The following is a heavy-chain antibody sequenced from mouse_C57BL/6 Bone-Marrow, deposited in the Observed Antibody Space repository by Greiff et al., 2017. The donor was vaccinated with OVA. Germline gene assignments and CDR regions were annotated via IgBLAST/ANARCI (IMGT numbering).Heavy chain of an antibody. J-gene: IGHJ4*01. D-gene: IGHD2-3*01. V-gene: IGHV5-17*01. CDR1: GFTFSDYG. Sequence: EVMLVESGGGLVKPGGSLKLSCAASGFTFSDYGMHWVRQAPEKGLEWVAYISSGSSTIYYADTVKGRFTISRDNAKNTLFLQMTSLRSEDTAMYYCARATLYSYYAMDYWGQGTSVTVSS. CDR3: ARATLYSYYAMDY. CDR2: ISSGSSTI.